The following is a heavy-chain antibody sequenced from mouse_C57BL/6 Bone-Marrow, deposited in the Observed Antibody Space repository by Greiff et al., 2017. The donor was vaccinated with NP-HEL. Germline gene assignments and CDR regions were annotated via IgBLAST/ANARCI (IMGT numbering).Heavy chain of an antibody. CDR3: AFTGPYYFDY. Sequence: QVQLQQPGAELVKPGASVKLSCKASGYTFTSYWMHWVKQRPGQGLEWIGMIHPNSGSTNYNDKFTSKATLTVDKHSRTAYLQLSSLRSEDSAVYYCAFTGPYYFDYWGQGTTLTVSS. D-gene: IGHD4-1*01. J-gene: IGHJ2*01. V-gene: IGHV1-64*01. CDR1: GYTFTSYW. CDR2: IHPNSGST.